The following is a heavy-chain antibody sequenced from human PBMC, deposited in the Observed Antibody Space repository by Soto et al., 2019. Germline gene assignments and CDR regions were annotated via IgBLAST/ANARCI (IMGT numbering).Heavy chain of an antibody. CDR3: ARRPRAVAGEDYHYAMDV. J-gene: IGHJ6*02. CDR2: IYPDDSDT. V-gene: IGHV5-51*01. CDR1: GYSFSSYL. Sequence: GESLKISCKGSGYSFSSYLIGWVRQMPGKGLEWMGIIYPDDSDTRYSLSFQGQVSISVDKPISTAYLQWSSLKASDTAKYYCARRPRAVAGEDYHYAMDVWGQGTTVTVSS. D-gene: IGHD6-19*01.